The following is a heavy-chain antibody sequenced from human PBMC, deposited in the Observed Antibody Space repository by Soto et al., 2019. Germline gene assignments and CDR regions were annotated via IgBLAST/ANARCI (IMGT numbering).Heavy chain of an antibody. D-gene: IGHD5-12*01. CDR3: AKSGSYYYYYMDV. J-gene: IGHJ6*03. CDR1: GFTFDDYA. Sequence: EVQLVESGGGLVQPGRSLRLSCAASGFTFDDYAMHWVRQAPGKGLEWVSGISWNSGSIGYADSVKGRFTISRDNAKNSLYLQMNSLRAEDTALYYCAKSGSYYYYYMDVWGKGTTVTDSS. V-gene: IGHV3-9*01. CDR2: ISWNSGSI.